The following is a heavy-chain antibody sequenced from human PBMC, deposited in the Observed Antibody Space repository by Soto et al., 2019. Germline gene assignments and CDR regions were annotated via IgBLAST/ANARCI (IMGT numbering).Heavy chain of an antibody. CDR1: GDSISSRVYY. Sequence: QLQLQESGPGLVKPSQTLSLTCSVSGDSISSRVYYWGWIRQPPGKGLEWIGNFYYFGSTYYNPSPKSRVTRSVDTSNNQVSLRLRSVTAADTAVYYCATSTMTSNWFDPWGQGTLVTVSS. CDR3: ATSTMTSNWFDP. V-gene: IGHV4-39*01. CDR2: FYYFGST. J-gene: IGHJ5*02. D-gene: IGHD3-3*01.